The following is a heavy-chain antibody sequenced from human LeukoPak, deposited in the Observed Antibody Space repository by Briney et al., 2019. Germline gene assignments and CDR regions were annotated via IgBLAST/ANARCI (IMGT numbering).Heavy chain of an antibody. J-gene: IGHJ3*01. Sequence: GGSLRLSCAASGFTVSSNYMSWVRQAPGKGLEWVSVIYSGGSTYYADSVKGRFTISRDNSKNTLYLQMSSLRPEDTAIYYCAKCGYSYGNDALDLWGQGTMVTVSS. CDR3: AKCGYSYGNDALDL. CDR1: GFTVSSNY. CDR2: IYSGGST. D-gene: IGHD5-18*01. V-gene: IGHV3-66*01.